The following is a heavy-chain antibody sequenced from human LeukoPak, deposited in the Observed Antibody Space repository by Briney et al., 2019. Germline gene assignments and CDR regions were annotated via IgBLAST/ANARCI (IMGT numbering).Heavy chain of an antibody. CDR3: ARANYYDISGYDY. J-gene: IGHJ4*02. CDR1: GFTFSPYW. V-gene: IGHV3-74*01. D-gene: IGHD3-22*01. CDR2: INGYGTIT. Sequence: PGGSLRLSCAASGFTFSPYWMHWVRQAPGKGLMWVSRINGYGTITTYADSVKGRFTISRDNAKNSLYLQMNSLRAEDTAVYYCARANYYDISGYDYWGQGTRVTVSS.